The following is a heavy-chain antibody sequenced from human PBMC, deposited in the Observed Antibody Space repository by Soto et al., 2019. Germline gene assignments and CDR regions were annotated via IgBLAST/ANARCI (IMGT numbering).Heavy chain of an antibody. D-gene: IGHD4-17*01. V-gene: IGHV4-34*09. CDR2: INHSGST. Sequence: PSETLSLTCAVYGGSFSGYYWTWIRQPPGTGLEWIGEINHSGSTNYNPSLKSRVTISVDTSKNQFSLKLSSVTAADTAVYYCARGAYGDYAAYYYGMDVWGQGTTVTVSS. CDR3: ARGAYGDYAAYYYGMDV. CDR1: GGSFSGYY. J-gene: IGHJ6*02.